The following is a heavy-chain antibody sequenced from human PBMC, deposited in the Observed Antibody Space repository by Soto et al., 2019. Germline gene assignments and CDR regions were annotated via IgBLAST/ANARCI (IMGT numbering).Heavy chain of an antibody. Sequence: GGSLRLSCAASGFTFSSYAMSWVRQAPGKGLEWVSAISGSGGSTYYADSVKGRFTISRDNSKNTLYLQMNSLRAEDTAVYYCANLGYCSSTSCYDPYYYYGMDVWGQGTTVTVSS. D-gene: IGHD2-2*01. CDR3: ANLGYCSSTSCYDPYYYYGMDV. CDR2: ISGSGGST. J-gene: IGHJ6*02. V-gene: IGHV3-23*01. CDR1: GFTFSSYA.